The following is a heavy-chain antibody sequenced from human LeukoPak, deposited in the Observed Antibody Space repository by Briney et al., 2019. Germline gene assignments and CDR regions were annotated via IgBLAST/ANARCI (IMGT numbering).Heavy chain of an antibody. CDR2: IYCSGNA. CDR1: GGSISRGFYY. CDR3: TRTIAVAGDFDS. D-gene: IGHD6-19*01. J-gene: IGHJ4*02. Sequence: SETLSLTCTVSGGSISRGFYYWGWIRQPPGKGLEWIGTIYCSGNAYYNSSLRSRVTMFVDTSKNQFSLNLTSVTAADTAMYYCTRTIAVAGDFDSWGQGTLVTVSS. V-gene: IGHV4-39*01.